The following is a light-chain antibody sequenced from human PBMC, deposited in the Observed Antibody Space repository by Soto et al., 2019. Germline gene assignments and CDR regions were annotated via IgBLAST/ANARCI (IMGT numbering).Light chain of an antibody. Sequence: DIHMTQSPYTLSASLGDMVAITFRASQGISTWFAWYQQKPGTAPKLLIYDASGLESGVPSRFSGSGSGTEFTLTISSLQPDDYATYYCQQYSSYSRTFGQGTKVDIK. CDR2: DAS. CDR3: QQYSSYSRT. CDR1: QGISTW. V-gene: IGKV1-5*01. J-gene: IGKJ1*01.